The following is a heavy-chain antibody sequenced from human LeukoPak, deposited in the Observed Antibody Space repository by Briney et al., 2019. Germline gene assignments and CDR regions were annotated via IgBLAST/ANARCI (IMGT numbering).Heavy chain of an antibody. CDR3: ATGREAHLFDY. CDR1: GFTFSTHW. D-gene: IGHD5-24*01. CDR2: VKGDGSEK. V-gene: IGHV3-7*01. J-gene: IGHJ4*02. Sequence: PGGSLRLSCAASGFTFSTHWMIWVRQAPGKGLEWVANVKGDGSEKYYVDSVKGRFTISRDNAKNSLYLQMNSLRAEDTAVYYCATGREAHLFDYWGQGTLVTVSS.